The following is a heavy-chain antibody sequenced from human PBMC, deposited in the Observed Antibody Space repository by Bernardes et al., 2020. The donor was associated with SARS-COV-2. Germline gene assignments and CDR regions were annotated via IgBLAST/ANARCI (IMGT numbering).Heavy chain of an antibody. CDR1: GFNFRGSA. Sequence: GCSLITSCAASGFNFRGSALQWVRQPSGPGLEWIGRLRRKPKGYATTYAASLKGRFVISRDDSRNTAYLQIHSLKIEDTAVYYCTGDYLYWDQGTLVSVS. CDR2: LRRKPKGYAT. D-gene: IGHD4-17*01. J-gene: IGHJ4*02. V-gene: IGHV3-73*01. CDR3: TGDYLY.